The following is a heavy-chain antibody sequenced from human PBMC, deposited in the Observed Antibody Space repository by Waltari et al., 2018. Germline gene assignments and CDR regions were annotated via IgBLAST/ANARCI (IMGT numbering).Heavy chain of an antibody. V-gene: IGHV1-2*02. J-gene: IGHJ6*02. CDR1: GYTFPGYY. CDR2: INPNSCGT. D-gene: IGHD6-19*01. CDR3: ARGDSGWYYYYYGMDV. Sequence: QVQLVQSGAEVKKPGASVKVSCTASGYTFPGYYMQWVRQAPGQGLEWMGWINPNSCGTNYAQKFPGTVTMTRDTSISTAYMELSRLRSDDTAVYYCARGDSGWYYYYYGMDVWGQGTTVTGSS.